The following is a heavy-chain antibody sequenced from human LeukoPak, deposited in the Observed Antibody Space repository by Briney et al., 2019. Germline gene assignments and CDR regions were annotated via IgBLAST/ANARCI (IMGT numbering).Heavy chain of an antibody. Sequence: ASVKGSCKASGYTFTSYDINWVRQATGQGLEWMGWMNPNSGNTGYAQKFQGRVTMTRNTSISTAYMELSSLRSEDTAVYYCARGNRVPAAIRAYYYYMDVWGKGTTATVSS. CDR3: ARGNRVPAAIRAYYYYMDV. V-gene: IGHV1-8*01. CDR2: MNPNSGNT. D-gene: IGHD2-2*01. CDR1: GYTFTSYD. J-gene: IGHJ6*03.